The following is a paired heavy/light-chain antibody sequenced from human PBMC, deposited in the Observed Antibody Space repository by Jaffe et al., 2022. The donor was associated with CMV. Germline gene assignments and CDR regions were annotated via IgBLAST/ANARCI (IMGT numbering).Heavy chain of an antibody. CDR2: IRSEAYGGTT. Sequence: EVQLVESGGTLIEPGRSLRLSCATSGFTFRDYPMSWFRQAPGKGLEWVGFIRSEAYGGTTEYAASVKGRFTLSRDDSKSIAYLQMNSLNTEDTALYYCARYDYLDPADFWGQGTLVTVSS. V-gene: IGHV3-49*03. CDR3: ARYDYLDPADF. J-gene: IGHJ4*02. CDR1: GFTFRDYP. D-gene: IGHD4-17*01.
Light chain of an antibody. V-gene: IGKV1-5*03. CDR1: QSISTS. J-gene: IGKJ2*01. Sequence: DIQMTQSPSTLSASIGDRVTITCRASQSISTSLAWYQQKPGKAPDLLIYKASNLDTGVPSRFSGSGSGTEFTLTISSLQPGDFATYYCQHYDSFSATFGQGTKLEIK. CDR3: QHYDSFSAT. CDR2: KAS.